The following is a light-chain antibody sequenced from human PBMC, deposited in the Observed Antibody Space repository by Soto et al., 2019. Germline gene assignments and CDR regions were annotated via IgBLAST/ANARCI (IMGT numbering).Light chain of an antibody. J-gene: IGKJ1*01. CDR3: QQSYSTPPT. CDR1: QSIGSY. CDR2: AAS. V-gene: IGKV1-39*01. Sequence: DIQMTQSPSSLSASVGDRVTITCRASQSIGSYLNWYRQKPGKAPKLLIYAASSLQSGVPSRFSGSGSGTDFTLTISSLQPEDFATYYCQQSYSTPPTFGQGTKVEIK.